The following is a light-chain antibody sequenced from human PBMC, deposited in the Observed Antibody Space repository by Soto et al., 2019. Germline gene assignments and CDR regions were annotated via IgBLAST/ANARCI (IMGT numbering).Light chain of an antibody. V-gene: IGLV2-18*02. Sequence: QSALTQPPSVSGSPGQSVTISCTGTSSDVGSYNRVSWYQQPPGTAPKLMIFEVSNRPSGVPDRFAGSKSGNTASLTISGLQAEDEAASYCSSYTATSTLVFGGGTKLTVL. CDR3: SSYTATSTLV. J-gene: IGLJ2*01. CDR2: EVS. CDR1: SSDVGSYNR.